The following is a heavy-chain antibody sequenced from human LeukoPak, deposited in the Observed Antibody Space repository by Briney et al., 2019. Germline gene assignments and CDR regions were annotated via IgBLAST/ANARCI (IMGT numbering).Heavy chain of an antibody. CDR1: GFTFSTYW. V-gene: IGHV3-7*01. Sequence: GGSLRLSCAASGFTFSTYWMSSVRQAPGKGLEWVANINQDGSEKYYVDSVKGRFTISRDNAKNSLYLQMNSLRAEDTAVYYCASYYGSGSHFDYWGQGTLVTVSP. CDR2: INQDGSEK. J-gene: IGHJ4*02. D-gene: IGHD3-10*01. CDR3: ASYYGSGSHFDY.